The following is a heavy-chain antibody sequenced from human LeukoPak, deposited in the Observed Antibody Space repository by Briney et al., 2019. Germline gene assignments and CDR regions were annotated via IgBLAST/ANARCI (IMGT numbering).Heavy chain of an antibody. CDR3: ARDQRDDYVWGSYRFPEQY. D-gene: IGHD3-16*02. CDR2: INPNSGGT. J-gene: IGHJ4*02. CDR1: GYTFTGYY. Sequence: ASVKVSCKASGYTFTGYYMHWVRQAPGQGLEWMGWINPNSGGTNYAQKLQGRVTMTTDTSTSTAYMELRSLRSDDTAVYYCARDQRDDYVWGSYRFPEQYWGQGTLVTVSS. V-gene: IGHV1-2*02.